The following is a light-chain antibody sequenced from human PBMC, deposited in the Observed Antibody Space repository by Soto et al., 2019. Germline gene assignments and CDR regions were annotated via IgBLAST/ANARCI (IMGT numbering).Light chain of an antibody. J-gene: IGKJ1*01. V-gene: IGKV3-20*01. CDR2: GAS. CDR1: QSVGKNY. CDR3: QQYGSSPWT. Sequence: EIVLTQSTGTLSLSPGERTTLSCRASQSVGKNYLAWFQQKPGQAPRLLVYGASNRATGIPGRFSGSGSGTDFTLTISRLEPEDFAVYYCQQYGSSPWTFGQGTKVEIK.